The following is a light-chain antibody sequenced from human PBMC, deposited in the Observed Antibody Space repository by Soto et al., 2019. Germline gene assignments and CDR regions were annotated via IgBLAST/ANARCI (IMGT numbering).Light chain of an antibody. CDR1: HSVQSF. Sequence: VMTQSPATLSVSLGERATLSCKASHSVQSFLAWYQQKPGQTPRLLIWGASFRATGVPDRFSGSGSGTEFTLRINSLQSEDAASYFCHQYDNLWTFGQGTRVEI. CDR2: GAS. J-gene: IGKJ1*01. CDR3: HQYDNLWT. V-gene: IGKV3-15*01.